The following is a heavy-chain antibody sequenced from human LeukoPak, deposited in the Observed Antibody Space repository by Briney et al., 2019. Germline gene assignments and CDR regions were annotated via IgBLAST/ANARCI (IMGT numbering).Heavy chain of an antibody. V-gene: IGHV4-59*01. J-gene: IGHJ4*02. D-gene: IGHD6-13*01. CDR1: GGSISSYY. CDR2: IYYSGST. Sequence: KASETLSLTCTVSGGSISSYYWSWIRQPPGKGLEWIGYIYYSGSTNYNPSLKSRVTISVDTSKNQSSLKLSSVTAADTAVYYCARDGRGSSWYSYDYWGQGTLVTVSS. CDR3: ARDGRGSSWYSYDY.